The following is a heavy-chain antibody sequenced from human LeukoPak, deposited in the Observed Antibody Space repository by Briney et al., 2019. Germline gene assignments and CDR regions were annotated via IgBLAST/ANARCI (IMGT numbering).Heavy chain of an antibody. D-gene: IGHD6-13*01. CDR2: IYPGDSDT. J-gene: IGHJ3*02. V-gene: IGHV5-51*01. CDR1: GNSFTTYW. CDR3: ARPAGTGSSFSALDI. Sequence: GESLKISCKGSGNSFTTYWITWVRQMPGKGLEWMGIIYPGDSDTRYSPSFQGQVTISADKSMTTAYLQWSSLKASDTAIYYCARPAGTGSSFSALDIWGQGTMVTVSS.